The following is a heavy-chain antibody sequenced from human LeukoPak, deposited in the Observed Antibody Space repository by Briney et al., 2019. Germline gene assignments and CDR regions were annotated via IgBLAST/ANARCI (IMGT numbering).Heavy chain of an antibody. CDR3: ASVFSGYYEDH. Sequence: SETLSLTCTVSGGSPSVYYWSWIRQPPGKGLEWIGHIYYSGSTNYNPSLKSRVTISVDKSRNQFSLKLSSVTAADTAVYYCASVFSGYYEDHWGQGALVTVST. V-gene: IGHV4-59*12. CDR2: IYYSGST. J-gene: IGHJ4*02. CDR1: GGSPSVYY. D-gene: IGHD3-22*01.